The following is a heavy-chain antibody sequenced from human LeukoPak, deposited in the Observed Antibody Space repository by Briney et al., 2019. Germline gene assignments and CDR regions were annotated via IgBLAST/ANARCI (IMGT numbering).Heavy chain of an antibody. CDR3: ARQSSGCYDF. J-gene: IGHJ4*02. D-gene: IGHD6-19*01. Sequence: PSVTLSLTCTVSGGSMSSDYWSWIRQPPGKGLEWIGYIHYSGSTNYNPSLNSRVTMSVDTSKNQFSLNLTSVTAADTAVYYCARQSSGCYDFWGQGTLVTVSS. V-gene: IGHV4-59*01. CDR2: IHYSGST. CDR1: GGSMSSDY.